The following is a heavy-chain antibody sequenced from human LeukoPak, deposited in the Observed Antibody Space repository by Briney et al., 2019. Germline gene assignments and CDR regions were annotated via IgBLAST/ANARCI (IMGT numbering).Heavy chain of an antibody. D-gene: IGHD6-13*01. Sequence: GGSLRLSCAASGFTFRSYAMSWVRQAPGKGLEWVSAITDSDSGTYYADSVKGRFTISRDNSKNTLYLQMNSLRAEDTAVYYCAKAYGYSSSWTSNYYSTVWTSGAKGPRSPSP. CDR1: GFTFRSYA. CDR2: ITDSDSGT. CDR3: AKAYGYSSSWTSNYYSTVWTS. J-gene: IGHJ6*02. V-gene: IGHV3-23*01.